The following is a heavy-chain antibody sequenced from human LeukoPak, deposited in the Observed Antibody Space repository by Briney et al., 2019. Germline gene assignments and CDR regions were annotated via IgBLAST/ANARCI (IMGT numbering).Heavy chain of an antibody. V-gene: IGHV3-48*03. CDR2: ISSSGSTI. CDR1: GFTFSSYE. J-gene: IGHJ4*02. D-gene: IGHD1-1*01. Sequence: PGGSLRLSCAASGFTFSSYEMNWVRPAPGRGLEWVSYISSSGSTIYYADSVKGRFTISRDNAKNSLYLQMNSLRAEDTAVYYCARAPTGTVYWGQGTLVTVSS. CDR3: ARAPTGTVY.